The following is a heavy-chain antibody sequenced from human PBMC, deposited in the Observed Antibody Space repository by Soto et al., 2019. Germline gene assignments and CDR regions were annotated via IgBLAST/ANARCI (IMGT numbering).Heavy chain of an antibody. J-gene: IGHJ4*02. CDR1: GDTFSFYS. D-gene: IGHD3-10*01. CDR2: INPILSMS. V-gene: IGHV1-69*02. Sequence: QVQLVQSGAEVRKPGSSVKVSCKASGDTFSFYSINWVRQAPGLGLEWMGRINPILSMSNYAQRFQGRVTMTADKSTSTGYMELSGVRSEDTAIYYCASSYGSGYRAFDYWGQGALVTVSS. CDR3: ASSYGSGYRAFDY.